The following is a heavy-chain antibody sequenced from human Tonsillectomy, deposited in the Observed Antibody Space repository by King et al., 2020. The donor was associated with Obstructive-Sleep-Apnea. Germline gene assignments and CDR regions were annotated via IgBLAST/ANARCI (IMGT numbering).Heavy chain of an antibody. Sequence: VQLQESGPGLVKPSETLSLTCTVSGYSISSGYYWGWIRQPPGKGLEWIGSIYHSGSTYYNPSLKSRFTISVDTSKNQFSLQLSSVTAADTAVYYFARLKGALWFGEGYYYYGMDVWGQGTTVTVSS. J-gene: IGHJ6*02. CDR2: IYHSGST. CDR1: GYSISSGYY. V-gene: IGHV4-38-2*02. CDR3: ARLKGALWFGEGYYYYGMDV. D-gene: IGHD3-10*01.